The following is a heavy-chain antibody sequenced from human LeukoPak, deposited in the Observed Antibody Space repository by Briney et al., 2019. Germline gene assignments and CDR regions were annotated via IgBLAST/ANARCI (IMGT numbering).Heavy chain of an antibody. D-gene: IGHD2-2*01. V-gene: IGHV4-34*01. CDR3: ARGLYFLVVPAATGHWFDP. CDR2: INHSGST. J-gene: IGHJ5*02. Sequence: PSETLSLTCAVYGGSFSGYYWSWLRQPPGKGLEWIGEINHSGSTNYNPSLKSRVTISVDTSKNQFSLKLSSVTAADTAVYYCARGLYFLVVPAATGHWFDPWGQGTLGTVSA. CDR1: GGSFSGYY.